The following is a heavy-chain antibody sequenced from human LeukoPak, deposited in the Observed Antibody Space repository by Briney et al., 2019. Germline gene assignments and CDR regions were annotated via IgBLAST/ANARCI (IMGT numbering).Heavy chain of an antibody. D-gene: IGHD3-22*01. J-gene: IGHJ3*02. Sequence: GGSLRLSCAASGFTFSDHYMDWVRQAPGKGLEWVGRTRNKANSYTTEYAASVKGRFTISRDDSKNSLYLQMISLKTEDTAVYYCARTSQYYYDSSGYYYDAFDIWGQGTMVTVSS. CDR3: ARTSQYYYDSSGYYYDAFDI. CDR1: GFTFSDHY. CDR2: TRNKANSYTT. V-gene: IGHV3-72*01.